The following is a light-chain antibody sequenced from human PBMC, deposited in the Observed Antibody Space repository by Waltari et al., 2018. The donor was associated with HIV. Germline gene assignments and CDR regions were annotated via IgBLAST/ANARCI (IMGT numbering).Light chain of an antibody. CDR3: QQYYSTPHT. J-gene: IGKJ2*01. CDR1: QSVLYSSINKNY. V-gene: IGKV4-1*01. Sequence: DIVMTQSPDSLAVSLGERATINCKSSQSVLYSSINKNYLTWYQQKPRQPPKLLIYWASTRESGVPDRFSGSGSGTDFTLTISSLQAEDVAVYYCQQYYSTPHTFGQGTKLEIK. CDR2: WAS.